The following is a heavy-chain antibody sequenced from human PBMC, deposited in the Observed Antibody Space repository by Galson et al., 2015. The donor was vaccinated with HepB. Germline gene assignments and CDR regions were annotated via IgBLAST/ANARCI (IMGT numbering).Heavy chain of an antibody. D-gene: IGHD3-22*01. V-gene: IGHV3-30*18. CDR3: AKDGPYYDSSGYYVGVFDY. Sequence: SLRLSCAASGFTFSSYGMHWVRQAPGKGLEWVAVISYDGSNKYYADSVKGRFTISRDNSKNTLYLQMNSLRAEDTAVYYCAKDGPYYDSSGYYVGVFDYWGQGTLVTVSS. J-gene: IGHJ4*02. CDR1: GFTFSSYG. CDR2: ISYDGSNK.